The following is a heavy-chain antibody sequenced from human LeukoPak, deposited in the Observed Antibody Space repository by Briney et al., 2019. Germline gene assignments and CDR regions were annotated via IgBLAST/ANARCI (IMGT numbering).Heavy chain of an antibody. V-gene: IGHV4-4*02. J-gene: IGHJ4*02. CDR3: ARVSGYSYGNFDY. D-gene: IGHD5-18*01. Sequence: GSLRLSCAASRFIFSTYWMHWVRQAPGKGLEWIGSIYYSGSPYYNPSLKSRVTISVDTSKNQFFLNLSFVTAADTAVYYCARVSGYSYGNFDYWGQGTLVTVSS. CDR1: RFIFSTYW. CDR2: IYYSGSP.